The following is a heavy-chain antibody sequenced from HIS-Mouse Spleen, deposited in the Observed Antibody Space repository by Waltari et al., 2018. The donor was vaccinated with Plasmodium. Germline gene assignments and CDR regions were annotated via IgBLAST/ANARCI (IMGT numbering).Heavy chain of an antibody. D-gene: IGHD1-1*01. Sequence: EVQLVESGGGLVQPGGSLRLSCAASGFTFSSYDMHWVRQATGKGLEWFSAIGTAGDTYYPGSVKCRFTISRENAKNSLYLQMNSLRAGDTAVYYCARGRWNHAFDIWGQGTMVTVSS. J-gene: IGHJ3*02. V-gene: IGHV3-13*01. CDR3: ARGRWNHAFDI. CDR2: IGTAGDT. CDR1: GFTFSSYD.